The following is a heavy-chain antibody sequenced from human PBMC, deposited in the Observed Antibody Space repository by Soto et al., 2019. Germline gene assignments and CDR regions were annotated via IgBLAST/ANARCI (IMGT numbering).Heavy chain of an antibody. V-gene: IGHV3-33*01. J-gene: IGHJ4*02. Sequence: QVQLVESGGGVVQPGRSLRLSCAASGFTFSSYGMHWVRQAPGKGLEWVAVIWYDGSNKYYADSVKGRFTISRDNSKNTVYLQMNSLRAEDTAVYYCARDSSSWSPPFDYWGQGTLVTVSS. D-gene: IGHD6-13*01. CDR3: ARDSSSWSPPFDY. CDR2: IWYDGSNK. CDR1: GFTFSSYG.